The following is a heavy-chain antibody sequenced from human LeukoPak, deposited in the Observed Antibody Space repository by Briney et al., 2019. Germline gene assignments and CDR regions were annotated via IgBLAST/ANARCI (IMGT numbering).Heavy chain of an antibody. CDR3: ARVSLGQLLYSCFDY. Sequence: GGSLRLSCAASGFTFSDYYMSWIRQAPGKGLEWVSSISSSSSYIYYADSVKGRFTISRDNAKNSLYLQMNSLRAEDTAVYYCARVSLGQLLYSCFDYWGQGTLVTVSS. V-gene: IGHV3-11*06. J-gene: IGHJ4*02. CDR1: GFTFSDYY. CDR2: ISSSSSYI. D-gene: IGHD2-2*02.